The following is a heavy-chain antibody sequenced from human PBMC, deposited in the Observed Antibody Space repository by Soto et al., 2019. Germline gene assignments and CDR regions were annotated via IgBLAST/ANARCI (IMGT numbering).Heavy chain of an antibody. CDR1: GFTFSSYA. D-gene: IGHD2-15*01. CDR2: ISYDGSNK. Sequence: PGGSLRLSCAASGFTFSSYAMHWVRQAPGKGLEWVAVISYDGSNKYYADSVKGRFTISRDNSKNTLYLQMNSLRAEDTAVYYCARAAMVVAAPAFGPYYYYYGMDVWGQGTTVTVSS. CDR3: ARAAMVVAAPAFGPYYYYYGMDV. J-gene: IGHJ6*02. V-gene: IGHV3-30-3*01.